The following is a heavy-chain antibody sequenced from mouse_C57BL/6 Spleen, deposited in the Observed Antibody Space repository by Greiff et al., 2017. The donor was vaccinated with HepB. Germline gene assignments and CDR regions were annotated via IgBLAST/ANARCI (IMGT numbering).Heavy chain of an antibody. D-gene: IGHD3-2*02. Sequence: EVNVVESGGDLVKPGGSLKLSCAASGFTFSSYGMSWVRQTPDKRLEWVATISSGGSYTYYPDSVKGRFTISRDNAKNTLYLQMSSLKSEDTAMYYCARQDSSGYGDYWGQGTTLTVSS. J-gene: IGHJ2*01. CDR1: GFTFSSYG. V-gene: IGHV5-6*01. CDR2: ISSGGSYT. CDR3: ARQDSSGYGDY.